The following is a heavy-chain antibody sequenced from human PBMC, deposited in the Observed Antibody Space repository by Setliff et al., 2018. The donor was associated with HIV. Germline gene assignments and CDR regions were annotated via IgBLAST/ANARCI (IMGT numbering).Heavy chain of an antibody. J-gene: IGHJ4*02. CDR1: NDFITGSYY. V-gene: IGHV4-39*01. Sequence: SETLSLTCSVSNDFITGSYYWAWIRQPPGKGLEWIGGIYYSGSAYYSPSLKSRVTISVDTSNNQFSLTLPSVTAADTAVYYCARHVPDYDILTGYFTKHFDYWGWGTLVTVSS. D-gene: IGHD3-9*01. CDR3: ARHVPDYDILTGYFTKHFDY. CDR2: IYYSGSA.